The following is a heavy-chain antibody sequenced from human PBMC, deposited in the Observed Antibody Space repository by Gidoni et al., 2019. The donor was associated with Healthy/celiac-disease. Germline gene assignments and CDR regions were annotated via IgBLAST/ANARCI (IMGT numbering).Heavy chain of an antibody. CDR1: GGSISGYY. V-gene: IGHV4-59*01. D-gene: IGHD2-21*01. J-gene: IGHJ3*02. Sequence: QVRLQESGPGLVKPSETLSLTCTVSGGSISGYYWSWIRQPPGKGLEWIGYIHYSGSTNYNPSLKSRVTISVDTSKNQFSLRLNSVTAADTAIYFCARDLLPLVPSIWGQGTMVTVSS. CDR3: ARDLLPLVPSI. CDR2: IHYSGST.